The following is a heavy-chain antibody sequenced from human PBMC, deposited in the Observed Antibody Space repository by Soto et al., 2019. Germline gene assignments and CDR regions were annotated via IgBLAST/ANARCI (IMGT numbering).Heavy chain of an antibody. V-gene: IGHV3-11*01. Sequence: VQLMEAGGGLVRPGGSLRLSCAASGFSFGDFYMNWVRLAPGRGLEWVSFISSSSITTYYADSVRGRFTTSRDNAQKTLYLHMNNLRADDTAVYFCERETPYDIVPGYSKMYMDSWGPGTQVTVSA. CDR3: ERETPYDIVPGYSKMYMDS. CDR1: GFSFGDFY. CDR2: ISSSSITT. D-gene: IGHD3-9*01. J-gene: IGHJ4*02.